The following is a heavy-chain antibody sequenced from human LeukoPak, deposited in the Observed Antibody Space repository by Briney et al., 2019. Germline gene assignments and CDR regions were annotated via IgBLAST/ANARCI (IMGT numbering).Heavy chain of an antibody. Sequence: GGPLRLSCAASGFTFSSYAMTWVRQAPGKGLEWVSGICGSGGGTYYADSVKGRFTISRDNSKNTLYLQMNSLRAEDTAVYYCAKGLYYFDYWGQGTLVTVSS. CDR2: ICGSGGGT. J-gene: IGHJ4*02. V-gene: IGHV3-23*01. CDR3: AKGLYYFDY. CDR1: GFTFSSYA.